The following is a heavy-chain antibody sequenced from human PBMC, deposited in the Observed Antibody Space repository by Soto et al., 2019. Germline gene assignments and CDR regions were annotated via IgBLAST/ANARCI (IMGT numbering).Heavy chain of an antibody. J-gene: IGHJ6*02. V-gene: IGHV1-69*13. Sequence: GASVKVSCKASGGTFSSYAISWVRQAPGQGLEWMGGIIPIFGTANYAQKFQGRVTITADESTSTAYMELSSLRSEDTAVYYCARNPFGTMVRGVIIIYYYGMDVWGQGTTVTVSS. CDR2: IIPIFGTA. CDR1: GGTFSSYA. D-gene: IGHD3-10*01. CDR3: ARNPFGTMVRGVIIIYYYGMDV.